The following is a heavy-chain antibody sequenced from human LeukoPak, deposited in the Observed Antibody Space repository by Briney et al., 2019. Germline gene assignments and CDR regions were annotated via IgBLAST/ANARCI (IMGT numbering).Heavy chain of an antibody. V-gene: IGHV3-53*01. Sequence: GGSLRLSCAASGFTVSSNYMSWVRQAPGKGLEWVSVIYSGGSTYYADSVKGRFTISRDNSKYTLYLQMNSLRAEDTAVYYCARGPSSGYYYFDYWGQGTLVTVSS. CDR3: ARGPSSGYYYFDY. CDR2: IYSGGST. CDR1: GFTVSSNY. J-gene: IGHJ4*02. D-gene: IGHD3-22*01.